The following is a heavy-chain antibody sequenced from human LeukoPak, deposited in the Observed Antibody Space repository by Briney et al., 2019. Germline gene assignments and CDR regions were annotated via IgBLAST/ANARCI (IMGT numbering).Heavy chain of an antibody. CDR2: ISSIFGTA. CDR3: ARVGVGATSPFGY. CDR1: GGTFSSYA. D-gene: IGHD1-26*01. J-gene: IGHJ4*02. V-gene: IGHV1-69*05. Sequence: SVKVSCKASGGTFSSYAISWVRQAPGQGLEWMGRISSIFGTANYAQKFQGRVTITTDESTSTAYMELSSLRSEDTAVYYCARVGVGATSPFGYWGQGTLVTVSS.